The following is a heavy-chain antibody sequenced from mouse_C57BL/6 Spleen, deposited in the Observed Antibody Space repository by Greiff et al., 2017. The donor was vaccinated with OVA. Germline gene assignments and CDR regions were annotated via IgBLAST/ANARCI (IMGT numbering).Heavy chain of an antibody. V-gene: IGHV1-66*01. J-gene: IGHJ4*01. Sequence: VMLVESGPELVQPGASVKISCKASGYSFTSYYIHWVKQRPGQGLEWIGWIYPGSGNTKYNEKFKGKATLTADTSSSTAYMQLSSLTSEDSAVYYCATGSSYYYYAMDYWGQGTSVTVSS. D-gene: IGHD1-1*01. CDR1: GYSFTSYY. CDR2: IYPGSGNT. CDR3: ATGSSYYYYAMDY.